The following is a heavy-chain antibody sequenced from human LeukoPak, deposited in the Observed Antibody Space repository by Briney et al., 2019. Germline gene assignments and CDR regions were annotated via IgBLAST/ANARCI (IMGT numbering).Heavy chain of an antibody. J-gene: IGHJ4*02. CDR3: ARDFDS. CDR1: GDSFNSYY. V-gene: IGHV4-4*07. CDR2: IYNSGST. Sequence: PSETLSLTCTVSGDSFNSYYWSWIRQPAGKGLEWIGLIYNSGSTNYNPFLKSRVTMSVDASKNQFSLKLSSVTAADTAVYYCARDFDSWGQGTLVTVSS.